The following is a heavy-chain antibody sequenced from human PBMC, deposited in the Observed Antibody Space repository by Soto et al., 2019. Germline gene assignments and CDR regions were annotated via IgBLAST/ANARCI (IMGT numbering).Heavy chain of an antibody. V-gene: IGHV1-69*01. J-gene: IGHJ6*01. CDR2: IIPIFGTA. CDR1: GGTFSSYA. Sequence: QVQLVQSGAEVKKPGSSVKVSCKASGGTFSSYAISWVRQAPGQGLEWMGGIIPIFGTANYAQKFQDRVMITADEPTSTVYMQLSSLKSEDTAVYYCSGRQTEGAVLSYMCVWGQGTTVAFSA. CDR3: SGRQTEGAVLSYMCV. D-gene: IGHD1-26*01.